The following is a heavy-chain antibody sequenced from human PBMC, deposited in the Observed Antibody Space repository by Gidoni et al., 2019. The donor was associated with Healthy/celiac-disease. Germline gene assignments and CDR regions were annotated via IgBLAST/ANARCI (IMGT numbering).Heavy chain of an antibody. J-gene: IGHJ6*02. CDR1: GGSISRYY. CDR2: IYTSGST. Sequence: QVQLQESGPGLVKPSATLSLPCTFSGGSISRYYWSWIRQPARKGLEWIGRIYTSGSTNYNPYLKSRVTMSVDTSKNQFSLKLSSVTAADTAVYYCAREWAVAGTGIYYYGMDVWGQGTTVTVSS. D-gene: IGHD6-19*01. V-gene: IGHV4-4*07. CDR3: AREWAVAGTGIYYYGMDV.